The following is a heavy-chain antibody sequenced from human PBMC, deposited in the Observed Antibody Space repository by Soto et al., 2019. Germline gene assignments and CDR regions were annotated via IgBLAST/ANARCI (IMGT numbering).Heavy chain of an antibody. Sequence: QVQLQESGPGLVKPSETLSLTCTVSGGSISSYYWSWIRQPPGKGLESIGFIFYSGSTSYNPSLQSRVTRSIDTSEYQFSLTLNSVSAADAAVYYCASMIGDPVLSFDSWGQGPLVAVSS. CDR2: IFYSGST. CDR3: ASMIGDPVLSFDS. J-gene: IGHJ5*01. CDR1: GGSISSYY. D-gene: IGHD3-10*02. V-gene: IGHV4-59*01.